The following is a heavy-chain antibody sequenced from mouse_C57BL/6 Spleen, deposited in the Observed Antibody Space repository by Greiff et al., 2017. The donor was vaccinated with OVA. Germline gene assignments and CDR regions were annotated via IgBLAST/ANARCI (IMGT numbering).Heavy chain of an antibody. V-gene: IGHV1-62-2*01. Sequence: QVHVKQSGAELVKPGASVKLSCKASGYTFTEYTIHWVKQRSGQGLEWIGWFYPGSGSIKYNEKFKDKATLTADKSSSTVYMELSRLTSEDSAVYFCARHEDRDGYLDYWGQGTTLTVSS. J-gene: IGHJ2*01. D-gene: IGHD2-3*01. CDR3: ARHEDRDGYLDY. CDR1: GYTFTEYT. CDR2: FYPGSGSI.